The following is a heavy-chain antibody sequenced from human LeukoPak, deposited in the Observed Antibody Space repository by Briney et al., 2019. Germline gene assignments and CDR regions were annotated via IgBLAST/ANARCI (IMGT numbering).Heavy chain of an antibody. CDR2: IYWDDDK. CDR3: AHSISPAGITMVRGVYYFDY. CDR1: GFSLSTSGVG. V-gene: IGHV2-5*02. J-gene: IGHJ4*02. Sequence: SGPTLVKPTQTLTLTCTFSGFSLSTSGVGVGWIRQPPGKALEWLALIYWDDDKRYSPSLKSRLTITKDTSKNQVVLTMTNMDPVDTATYYCAHSISPAGITMVRGVYYFDYWGQGTLVTVSS. D-gene: IGHD3-10*01.